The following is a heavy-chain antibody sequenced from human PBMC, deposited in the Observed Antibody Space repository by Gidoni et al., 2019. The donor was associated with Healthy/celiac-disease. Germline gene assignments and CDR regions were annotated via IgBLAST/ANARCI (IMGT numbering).Heavy chain of an antibody. CDR1: GSSISSGYY. D-gene: IGHD3-22*01. CDR2: IYHSGST. CDR3: AREDYDSSGYPFDY. J-gene: IGHJ4*02. V-gene: IGHV4-38-2*02. Sequence: QVQLQESGPGLVKPSETLSLTCAVSGSSISSGYYWGWIRQPPGKGLEWIGSIYHSGSTYYNPSLKSRVTISVDTSNNQFSLKLSSVTAADTAVYYCAREDYDSSGYPFDYWGQGTLVTVSS.